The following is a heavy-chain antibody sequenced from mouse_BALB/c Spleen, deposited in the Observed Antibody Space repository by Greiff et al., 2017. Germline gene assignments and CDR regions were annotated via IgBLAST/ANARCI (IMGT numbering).Heavy chain of an antibody. J-gene: IGHJ4*01. D-gene: IGHD2-12*01. V-gene: IGHV5-15*02. CDR2: ISNLAYSI. Sequence: EVQLVESGGGLVQPGGSRKLSCAASGFTFSDYGMAWVRQAPGKGPEWVAFISNLAYSIYYADTVTGRFTISRENAKNTLYLEMSSLRSEDTAMYYCARELRVAMDYWGQGTSVTVSS. CDR1: GFTFSDYG. CDR3: ARELRVAMDY.